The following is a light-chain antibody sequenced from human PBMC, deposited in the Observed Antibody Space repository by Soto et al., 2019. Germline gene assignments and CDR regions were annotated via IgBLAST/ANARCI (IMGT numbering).Light chain of an antibody. CDR2: EVS. Sequence: QSVLTQPASVSGSPGQSITISCTGTSSDVGAYNFVSWYQHHPDKAPKLMISEVSNRLSGVSDRFSGSKSGNTASLTISGLQAEDEADYYCASLTTTSFVFGTGIKVTV. CDR3: ASLTTTSFV. CDR1: SSDVGAYNF. V-gene: IGLV2-14*01. J-gene: IGLJ1*01.